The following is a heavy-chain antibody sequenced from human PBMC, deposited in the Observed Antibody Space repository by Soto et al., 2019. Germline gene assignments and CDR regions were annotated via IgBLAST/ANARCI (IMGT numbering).Heavy chain of an antibody. CDR1: GDSISSGDYY. Sequence: SETLSLTCTVSGDSISSGDYYWSWIRQPPGKGLEWIGYIYYSGSTYYNPSLKSRVTISVDTSKNQFSLKLSSVTAADTAVYYCASHYDFWSGYFDYWGQGTLVTVSS. D-gene: IGHD3-3*01. J-gene: IGHJ4*02. V-gene: IGHV4-30-4*01. CDR2: IYYSGST. CDR3: ASHYDFWSGYFDY.